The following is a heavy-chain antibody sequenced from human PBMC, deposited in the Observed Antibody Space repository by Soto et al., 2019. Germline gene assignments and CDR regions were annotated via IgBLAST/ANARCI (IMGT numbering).Heavy chain of an antibody. D-gene: IGHD6-13*01. CDR1: GGSVSSGSYY. Sequence: SETLSLTCTVSGGSVSSGSYYWSWIRQPPGKGLEWIGYIYYSGSTNYNPSLKSRVTISVDTSKNQFSLKLSSVTAADTAVYYCARGYSSSSSFDYWGQGTLVTVSS. CDR2: IYYSGST. J-gene: IGHJ4*02. V-gene: IGHV4-61*01. CDR3: ARGYSSSSSFDY.